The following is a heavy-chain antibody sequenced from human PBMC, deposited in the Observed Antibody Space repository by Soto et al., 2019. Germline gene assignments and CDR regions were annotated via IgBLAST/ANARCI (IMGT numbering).Heavy chain of an antibody. Sequence: QVQLQQWGAGLLKPSETLSLTCAVYGGSFSGYYWSWIRQPPGKGLEWIGEINHSGSTNYSPSLKSRVTMSVDTSNTQFSLKLSSVTAADTAVYYCARGFRWTGPRQWGQGTLVTVSS. CDR3: ARGFRWTGPRQ. CDR1: GGSFSGYY. D-gene: IGHD2-15*01. J-gene: IGHJ4*02. CDR2: INHSGST. V-gene: IGHV4-34*01.